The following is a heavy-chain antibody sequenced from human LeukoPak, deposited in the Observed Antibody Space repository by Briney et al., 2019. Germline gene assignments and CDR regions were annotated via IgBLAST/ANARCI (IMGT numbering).Heavy chain of an antibody. V-gene: IGHV3-21*01. CDR3: ARDRGYYYDSSGYYPIDY. J-gene: IGHJ4*02. CDR1: GFTFSTYS. Sequence: GGSLRLSCAASGFTFSTYSMNWVRQAPGKGLEWVSSISSSSSYIYYADSVKGRFTISRDNAKNSLYLQMNSLRAEDTAVYYCARDRGYYYDSSGYYPIDYWGQGTLVTVSS. CDR2: ISSSSSYI. D-gene: IGHD3-22*01.